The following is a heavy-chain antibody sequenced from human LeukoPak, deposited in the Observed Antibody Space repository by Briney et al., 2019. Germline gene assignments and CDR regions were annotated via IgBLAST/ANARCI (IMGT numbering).Heavy chain of an antibody. CDR2: INRSGSTS. J-gene: IGHJ3*02. V-gene: IGHV4-34*01. D-gene: IGHD2-15*01. CDR3: ARDDVVVVAKDAFDI. Sequence: SETLSLTCAVYGESFSGYFWNWIRQPPGKGLEWIGEINRSGSTSNHNPSLKSRVTMSVDTSKNQFSLKLSSVTAADTAVYYCARDDVVVVAKDAFDIWGQGTMVTVSS. CDR1: GESFSGYF.